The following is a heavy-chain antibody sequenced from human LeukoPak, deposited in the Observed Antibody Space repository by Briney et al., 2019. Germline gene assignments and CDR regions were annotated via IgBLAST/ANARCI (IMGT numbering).Heavy chain of an antibody. J-gene: IGHJ6*03. CDR1: GYSISSGYY. CDR2: IYCSGST. D-gene: IGHD5-18*01. Sequence: SETLSLTCTVSGYSISSGYYWSWIRQPPGKGLEWIGYIYCSGSTNYNPSLKSRVTISVDTSKNQFSLKLSSVTAADTAVYYCARTTEGGYTYDYFYYYYMDVWGKGTTVTISS. CDR3: ARTTEGGYTYDYFYYYYMDV. V-gene: IGHV4-61*01.